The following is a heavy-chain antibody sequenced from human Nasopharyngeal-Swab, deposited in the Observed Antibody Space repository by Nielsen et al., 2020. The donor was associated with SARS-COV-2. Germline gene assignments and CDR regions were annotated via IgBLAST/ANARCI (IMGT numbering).Heavy chain of an antibody. Sequence: GGSLRLSCAASGFTFGDYAMHWVRQAPGKGLEWVSGISWNSGSIGYADSVKGRFTISRDNAKNTLYLQMNSLRAEDTALYYCAKSGPRFAYDSSGYYGSGAFDIWGQGTMVTVSS. CDR3: AKSGPRFAYDSSGYYGSGAFDI. J-gene: IGHJ3*02. V-gene: IGHV3-9*01. CDR2: ISWNSGSI. D-gene: IGHD3-22*01. CDR1: GFTFGDYA.